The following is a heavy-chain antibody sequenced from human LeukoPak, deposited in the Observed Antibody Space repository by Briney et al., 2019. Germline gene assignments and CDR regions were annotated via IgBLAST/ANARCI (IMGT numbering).Heavy chain of an antibody. CDR3: ARRGYDSRTYYLDY. V-gene: IGHV4-39*01. D-gene: IGHD2-2*01. J-gene: IGHJ4*02. CDR2: IYYSGST. Sequence: KPSETLSLTCTVSGDSIISSSYFWGWIRQPPGKGLEWIGSIYYSGSTYYSPSLKSRVTISLDTSKNQFSLKLSSVTAADTAVYYCARRGYDSRTYYLDYWGQGTLVTVSS. CDR1: GDSIISSSYF.